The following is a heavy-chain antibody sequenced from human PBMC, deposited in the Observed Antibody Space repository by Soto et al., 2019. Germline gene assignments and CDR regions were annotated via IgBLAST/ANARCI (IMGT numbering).Heavy chain of an antibody. D-gene: IGHD4-17*01. CDR1: GFTFSSYA. J-gene: IGHJ6*02. CDR2: ISYDGSNK. CDR3: ARDAYYGTYYYYGMDV. V-gene: IGHV3-30-3*01. Sequence: SLRLSCAASGFTFSSYAMHWVRQAPGKGLEWVAVISYDGSNKYYADSVKGRFTISRDNSKNTLYLQMNSLRAEDTAVYYCARDAYYGTYYYYGMDVWGQGTTVTVSS.